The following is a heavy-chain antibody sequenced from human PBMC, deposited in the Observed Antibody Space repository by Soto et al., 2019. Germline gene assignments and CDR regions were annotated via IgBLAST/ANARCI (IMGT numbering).Heavy chain of an antibody. CDR3: TTYNGWARIAY. V-gene: IGHV3-15*07. CDR2: IKTNTDGGTA. D-gene: IGHD6-19*01. J-gene: IGHJ4*02. Sequence: EVQLVESGGGLVKPGGSLRLSCATSGISFINTWMNWVRQAPGKGLEWVGRIKTNTDGGTADFATPVKGRFTISRDDSKNTMFLQMNSLETEDTAVYYCTTYNGWARIAYWGRGTLVTVSS. CDR1: GISFINTW.